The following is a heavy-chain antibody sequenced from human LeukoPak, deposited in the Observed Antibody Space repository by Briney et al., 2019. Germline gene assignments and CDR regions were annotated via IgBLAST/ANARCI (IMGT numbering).Heavy chain of an antibody. J-gene: IGHJ4*02. CDR2: INHSGST. Sequence: SETLSLTCAVYGGSFSGYYWSWIRQPPGKGLEWIGEINHSGSTNYNPSLKSRVTISVDTSKNQFSLKLSSVTAADTAVYYCARGVRIAVAVRFDYWGQGTLVTVSS. CDR3: ARGVRIAVAVRFDY. D-gene: IGHD6-19*01. CDR1: GGSFSGYY. V-gene: IGHV4-34*01.